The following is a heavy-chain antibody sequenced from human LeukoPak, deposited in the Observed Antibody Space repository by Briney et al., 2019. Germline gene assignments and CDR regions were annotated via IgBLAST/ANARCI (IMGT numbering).Heavy chain of an antibody. CDR3: ARVGRVGATGFDY. J-gene: IGHJ4*02. CDR2: IYHSGST. V-gene: IGHV4-30-2*01. D-gene: IGHD1-26*01. CDR1: GGSISSGGYS. Sequence: SETLSLTCAVSGGSISSGGYSWSWLRQPPGKGLEWIGYIYHSGSTYYNPSLKSRVTISVDRSKNQFSLKLSSVTAADTAVYYCARVGRVGATGFDYWGQGTLVTVSS.